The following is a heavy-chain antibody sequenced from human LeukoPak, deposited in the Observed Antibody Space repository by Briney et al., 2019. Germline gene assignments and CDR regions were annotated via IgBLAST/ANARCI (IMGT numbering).Heavy chain of an antibody. D-gene: IGHD2-15*01. CDR3: ASQSDGGAYAGWYFDY. J-gene: IGHJ4*02. CDR2: INPSGGST. V-gene: IGHV1-46*01. Sequence: ASVKVSCKASGYTFTSYYMHWVRQAPGQGLEWMGIINPSGGSTSYAQKFQGRVTMTRDMSTSTVYMELSSLRSEDTAVYYCASQSDGGAYAGWYFDYWGQGTLVTVSS. CDR1: GYTFTSYY.